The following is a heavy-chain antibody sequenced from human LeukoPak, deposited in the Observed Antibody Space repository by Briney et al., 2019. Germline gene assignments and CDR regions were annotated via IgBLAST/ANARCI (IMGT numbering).Heavy chain of an antibody. D-gene: IGHD4-23*01. CDR1: GFTFSSFS. CDR2: TSSSSAYT. Sequence: GGSLRLSCAASGFTFSSFSMIWVRQAPGKGLEWVSSTSSSSAYTFYAESGKGRFTISRDNAKNSLFLQMNSLRAEDTAMYYCARDNVSGYGGVGWYFDLWGRGTLVTVSS. J-gene: IGHJ2*01. V-gene: IGHV3-21*04. CDR3: ARDNVSGYGGVGWYFDL.